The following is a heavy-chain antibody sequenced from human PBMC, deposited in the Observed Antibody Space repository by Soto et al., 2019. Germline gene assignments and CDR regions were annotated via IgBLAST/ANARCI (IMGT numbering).Heavy chain of an antibody. J-gene: IGHJ4*02. V-gene: IGHV2-5*02. CDR3: AHRRDGTYALDY. D-gene: IGHD6-13*01. CDR1: GFSLSSNGVG. Sequence: QITLKESGPTLVKPTQTLTLTCTFSGFSLSSNGVGVGWIRQPPGKALEWLALIYWDGDKRYSPSLKSRLTLTNNTSKNQVVLTMTNMDHVDTAAYYCAHRRDGTYALDYWGQGTLVTVAS. CDR2: IYWDGDK.